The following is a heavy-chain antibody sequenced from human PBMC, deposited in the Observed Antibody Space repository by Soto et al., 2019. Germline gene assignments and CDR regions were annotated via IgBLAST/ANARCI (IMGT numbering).Heavy chain of an antibody. CDR2: IYYSGST. Sequence: SETLSLTCTVSGGSISSGGYYWSWIRQHPGKGLEWIGYIYYSGSTHYNPSLKSRVTISVDTSKNQFSLKLSSVTAADTAVYYCARSVLEWYYFDYWGQGTLVTVSS. CDR1: GGSISSGGYY. J-gene: IGHJ4*02. CDR3: ARSVLEWYYFDY. V-gene: IGHV4-31*03. D-gene: IGHD3-3*01.